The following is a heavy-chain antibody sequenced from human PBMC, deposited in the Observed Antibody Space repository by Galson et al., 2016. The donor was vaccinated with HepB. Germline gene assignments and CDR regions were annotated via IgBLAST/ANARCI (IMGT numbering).Heavy chain of an antibody. Sequence: SVKVSCKASGYTLTNYGIIWVRQAPGQGLEWMGWISAYNGDTNYAQKLQGRVTMTTDTSTNTAYMELRSLRSDDTAIYYCARDLCANGVCYTDYWGQGTLVTVSS. J-gene: IGHJ4*02. V-gene: IGHV1-18*04. CDR3: ARDLCANGVCYTDY. CDR1: GYTLTNYG. D-gene: IGHD2-8*01. CDR2: ISAYNGDT.